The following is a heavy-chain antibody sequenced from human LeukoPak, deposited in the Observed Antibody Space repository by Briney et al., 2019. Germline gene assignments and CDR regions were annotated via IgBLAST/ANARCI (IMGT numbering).Heavy chain of an antibody. CDR1: GGSFSGYY. CDR3: TLRRTGLAKLDY. CDR2: INHSGST. J-gene: IGHJ4*02. D-gene: IGHD4-17*01. V-gene: IGHV4-34*01. Sequence: SETLSLTCAVYGGSFSGYYWSWIRQPPGKGLEWIGEINHSGSTNYNPSLKSRVTISVDTSKNQLSLKLSSVTAADTAVYYCTLRRTGLAKLDYWGQGTLVTVSS.